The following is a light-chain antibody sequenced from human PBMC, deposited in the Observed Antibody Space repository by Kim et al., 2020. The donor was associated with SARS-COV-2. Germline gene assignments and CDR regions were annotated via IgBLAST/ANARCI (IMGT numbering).Light chain of an antibody. J-gene: IGLJ3*02. CDR1: SNDVGAYNY. Sequence: QSALTQPASVSGYPGQSITISCTGTSNDVGAYNYVSWYQQHPGKAPKLMIYDVSKRPSGVFNRFSGSKSGNTASLTISGLQAEDEADYYCSSYTSSNTWVFGGGTKVTVL. CDR3: SSYTSSNTWV. V-gene: IGLV2-14*01. CDR2: DVS.